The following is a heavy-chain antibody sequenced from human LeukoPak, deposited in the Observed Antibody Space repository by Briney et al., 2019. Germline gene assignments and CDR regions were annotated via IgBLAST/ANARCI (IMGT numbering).Heavy chain of an antibody. CDR2: ISYTGHTQ. D-gene: IGHD1-20*01. CDR3: AKKMSITAASQVDY. V-gene: IGHV3-30*18. Sequence: PGGSLRLSCAASGFTFSNYGMHWVRQAPGKGLEWVAVISYTGHTQYYLDSVKGRFTISRDNSKNTLYLQMNSLRAEDTAVYYCAKKMSITAASQVDYWGQGTLVTVSS. CDR1: GFTFSNYG. J-gene: IGHJ4*02.